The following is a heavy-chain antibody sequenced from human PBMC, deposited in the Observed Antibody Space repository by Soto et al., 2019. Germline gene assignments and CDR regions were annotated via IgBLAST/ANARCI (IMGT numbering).Heavy chain of an antibody. D-gene: IGHD3-3*01. CDR1: GFSLSTSGVG. V-gene: IGHV2-5*01. CDR3: AHRSFAKDAFDV. J-gene: IGHJ3*01. CDR2: IYWNDDK. Sequence: QITLKESGPTLVKPTQTLTLTCTFSGFSLSTSGVGVGWIRQPPGKALEWLALIYWNDDKHHSPSLKSRLTSAKDTCKNQVVLTMTNMDPVDTATYCCAHRSFAKDAFDVWGQGTMGTVSS.